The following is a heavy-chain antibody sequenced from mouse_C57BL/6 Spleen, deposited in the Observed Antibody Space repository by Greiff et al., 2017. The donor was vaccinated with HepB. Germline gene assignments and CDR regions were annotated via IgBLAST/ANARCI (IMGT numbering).Heavy chain of an antibody. CDR1: GFTFSSYA. V-gene: IGHV5-9-1*02. D-gene: IGHD1-1*01. J-gene: IGHJ3*01. Sequence: EVQGVESGEGLVKPGGSLKLSCAASGFTFSSYAMSWVRQTPEKRLEWVAYISSGGDYIYYADTVKGRFTISRDNARNTLYLQMSSLKSEDTAMYYCTREGYYGSSLAWFAYWGQGTLVTVSA. CDR3: TREGYYGSSLAWFAY. CDR2: ISSGGDYI.